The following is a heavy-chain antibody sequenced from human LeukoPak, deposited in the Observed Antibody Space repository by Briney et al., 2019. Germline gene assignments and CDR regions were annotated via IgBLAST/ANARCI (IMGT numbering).Heavy chain of an antibody. J-gene: IGHJ4*02. CDR1: GYTFTGYD. CDR2: INPNSGGT. CDR3: AIYRGGDYIHH. Sequence: ASVKVSFKSSGYTFTGYDSHWLRGAPGQGLEWMGWINPNSGGTNYAQKFQGSVTMTRDTSISTAYMELSRLRSDDTAVYYCAIYRGGDYIHHWGQGTLVTVSS. V-gene: IGHV1-2*02. D-gene: IGHD2-21*01.